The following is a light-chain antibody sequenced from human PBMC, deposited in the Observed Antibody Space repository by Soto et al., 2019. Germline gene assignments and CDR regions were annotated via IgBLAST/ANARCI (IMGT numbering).Light chain of an antibody. J-gene: IGLJ1*01. CDR2: DVS. CDR3: SSYTTSNTRQIA. V-gene: IGLV2-14*03. CDR1: SSDVGGYNY. Sequence: QSVLTQPASVSGSPGQSITISCTGTSSDVGGYNYVSWYQHHPGKAPNLMIFDVSNRPSGVSNRFSGSKSGNTASLTISGLQPEDEADYYCSSYTTSNTRQIAFGTGTKVTVL.